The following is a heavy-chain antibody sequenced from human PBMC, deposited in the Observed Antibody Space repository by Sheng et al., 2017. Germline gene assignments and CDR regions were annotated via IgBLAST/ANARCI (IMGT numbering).Heavy chain of an antibody. V-gene: IGHV4-38-2*02. CDR1: GYSISSGYY. Sequence: QVQLQESGPGLVKPSETLSLTCAVSGYSISSGYYWGWIRQPPGKGLEWIGSIYHSGSTYYNPSLKSRVTISVDTSKNQFSLKLSSVTAADTAVYYCARDLDYSWFDPRADGT. CDR3: ARDLDYSWFDP. J-gene: IGHJ5*02. D-gene: IGHD2-15*01. CDR2: IYHSGST.